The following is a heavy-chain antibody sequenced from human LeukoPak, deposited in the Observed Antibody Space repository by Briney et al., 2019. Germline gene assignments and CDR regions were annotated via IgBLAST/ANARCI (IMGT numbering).Heavy chain of an antibody. Sequence: SETLSLTCTVSGYSISSGYYWSWIRQPAGKGLEWIGRIYSSGSTNYKPSLKSRVTISVDTSKNQFSLKLSSVTAADTAVYYCARDSGFWTAAFDIWGQGTMVTVSS. CDR1: GYSISSGYY. CDR2: IYSSGST. CDR3: ARDSGFWTAAFDI. J-gene: IGHJ3*02. D-gene: IGHD3/OR15-3a*01. V-gene: IGHV4-61*02.